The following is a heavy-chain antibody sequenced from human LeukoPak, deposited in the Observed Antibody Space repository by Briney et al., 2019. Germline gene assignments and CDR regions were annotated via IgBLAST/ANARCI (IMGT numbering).Heavy chain of an antibody. D-gene: IGHD3-3*01. J-gene: IGHJ6*03. CDR2: IYYSGST. Sequence: PSETLSLTCTGSGGSISSYYWSWIRQPPGKGLEWIGYIYYSGSTNYNPSLKSRVTISVDTSKNQFSLKLSSVTAADTAVYYCARVSPYYDFWSGYMDVWGKGTTVAVSS. V-gene: IGHV4-59*01. CDR3: ARVSPYYDFWSGYMDV. CDR1: GGSISSYY.